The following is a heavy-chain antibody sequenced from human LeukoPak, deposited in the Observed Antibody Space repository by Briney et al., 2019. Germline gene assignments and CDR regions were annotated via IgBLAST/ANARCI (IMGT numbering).Heavy chain of an antibody. Sequence: GGSLRLSCAASGFTFSSYGMHWVRQAPGKGLEWVAFIRYDGSNKYYADSVKGRFTISRDNSKHTLYLQMNSLRAEDTAVYYCAKGPLSHFDYWGQGTLVTVSS. CDR2: IRYDGSNK. CDR3: AKGPLSHFDY. D-gene: IGHD2/OR15-2a*01. CDR1: GFTFSSYG. V-gene: IGHV3-30*02. J-gene: IGHJ4*02.